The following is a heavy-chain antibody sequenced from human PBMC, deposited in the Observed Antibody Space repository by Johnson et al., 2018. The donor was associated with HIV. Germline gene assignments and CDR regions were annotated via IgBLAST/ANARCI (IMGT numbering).Heavy chain of an antibody. CDR3: AKDLSSQLVWFIRDGLDV. D-gene: IGHD3-10*01. CDR1: GFTFSTFS. Sequence: VQLVESGGGVVQPGGSLRLSCAASGFTFSTFSMHWVRQAPGKGLEWVSFKRYDGSNKYYADFVKGRFTTSRDNSKNTLYLKMNSLRAEATAVYYCAKDLSSQLVWFIRDGLDVSGQGTMVTVSS. J-gene: IGHJ3*01. V-gene: IGHV3-30*02. CDR2: KRYDGSNK.